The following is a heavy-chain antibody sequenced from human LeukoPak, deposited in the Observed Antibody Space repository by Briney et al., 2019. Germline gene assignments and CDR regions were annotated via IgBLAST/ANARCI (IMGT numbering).Heavy chain of an antibody. Sequence: PGRSLRLSCAASGFTFSSYAMHWVRQAPGKGLEWVAVISYDGSNKYYADSVKGRFTISRDNSKNTLYLQMNSLRAEDTAVYYCAREAIAAAFDPWGQGTLVTVSS. CDR3: AREAIAAAFDP. V-gene: IGHV3-30*04. D-gene: IGHD6-13*01. CDR2: ISYDGSNK. J-gene: IGHJ5*02. CDR1: GFTFSSYA.